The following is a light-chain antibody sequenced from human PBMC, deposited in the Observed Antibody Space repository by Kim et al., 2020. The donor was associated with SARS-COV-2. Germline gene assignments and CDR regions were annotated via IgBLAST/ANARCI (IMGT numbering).Light chain of an antibody. V-gene: IGLV2-14*03. CDR3: SSYTRSSTVV. CDR2: DVT. Sequence: GQSITISCTGPSSDVGGYNYVSWYQQHPGKAPKLLIYDVTNRPSGVSNRFSGSKSGNTASLTISGLQAEDEADYYCSSYTRSSTVVFGGGTQLTVL. CDR1: SSDVGGYNY. J-gene: IGLJ2*01.